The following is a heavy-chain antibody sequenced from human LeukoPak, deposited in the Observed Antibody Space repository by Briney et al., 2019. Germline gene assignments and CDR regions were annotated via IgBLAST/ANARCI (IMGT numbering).Heavy chain of an antibody. V-gene: IGHV3-23*01. J-gene: IGHJ5*02. CDR3: AKALGSSSRNGYDS. Sequence: GGSLRLSCAASGFTFRNFAMSWVRQAPGKGLEWVSSISASGGATSSAGSVKGRFTISRDNSKNTLYLQMDSLRADDTAVYYCAKALGSSSRNGYDSWGQGTQVTVSS. D-gene: IGHD6-13*01. CDR1: GFTFRNFA. CDR2: ISASGGAT.